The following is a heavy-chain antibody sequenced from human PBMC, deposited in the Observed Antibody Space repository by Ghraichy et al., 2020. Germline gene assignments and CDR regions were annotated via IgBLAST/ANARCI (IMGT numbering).Heavy chain of an antibody. V-gene: IGHV4-30-2*01. J-gene: IGHJ4*02. CDR3: AGAEYYYDSSAFDY. D-gene: IGHD3-22*01. CDR1: GGSISSGGYS. Sequence: SETLSLTCAVSGGSISSGGYSWSWIRQPPGKGLEWIGYIYHSGSTYYNPSLKSRVTISVDRSKNQFSLKLSSVTAADTAVYYCAGAEYYYDSSAFDYWGQGTLVTVSS. CDR2: IYHSGST.